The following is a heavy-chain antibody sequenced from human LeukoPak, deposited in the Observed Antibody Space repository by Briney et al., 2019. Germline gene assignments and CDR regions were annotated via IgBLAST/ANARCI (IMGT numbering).Heavy chain of an antibody. CDR1: GGSISSSSYH. Sequence: PSETLSLTCTVSGGSISSSSYHWGWIRQSPGEGLQWITSMSYSGATYYNPSLQSRVTISVDTSKNQFSLKLYSVTAADTAVYYCARPHHSQLWFGEKGYYFDYWGQGTLVTVSS. CDR3: ARPHHSQLWFGEKGYYFDY. CDR2: MSYSGAT. D-gene: IGHD3-10*01. J-gene: IGHJ4*02. V-gene: IGHV4-39*01.